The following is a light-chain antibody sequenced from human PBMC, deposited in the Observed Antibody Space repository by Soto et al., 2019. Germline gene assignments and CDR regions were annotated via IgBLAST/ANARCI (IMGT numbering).Light chain of an antibody. CDR3: QQYGSSPRIT. Sequence: EIVLTQSPGTLSLSPGERATLSCRASQSVSSSYLAWYQQKPGQAPRLLIYGASGRATGIPDRFSGSGSGTDFTLTISRLEPDDFAVYYCQQYGSSPRITFGQGTRLEIK. CDR2: GAS. V-gene: IGKV3-20*01. CDR1: QSVSSSY. J-gene: IGKJ5*01.